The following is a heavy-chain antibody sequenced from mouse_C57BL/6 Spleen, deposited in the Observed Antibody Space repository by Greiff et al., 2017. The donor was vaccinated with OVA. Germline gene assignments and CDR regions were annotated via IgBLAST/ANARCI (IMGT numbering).Heavy chain of an antibody. J-gene: IGHJ1*03. CDR2: ISDGGSYT. CDR1: GFTFSSYA. CDR3: ARGQFITTVVARDFDV. D-gene: IGHD1-1*01. Sequence: EVKLMESGGGLVKPGGSLKLSCAASGFTFSSYAMSWVRQTPEKRLEWVATISDGGSYTYYPDNVKGRFTISRDNAKNNLYLQMSHLKSEDTAMYYCARGQFITTVVARDFDVWGTGTTVTVSS. V-gene: IGHV5-4*03.